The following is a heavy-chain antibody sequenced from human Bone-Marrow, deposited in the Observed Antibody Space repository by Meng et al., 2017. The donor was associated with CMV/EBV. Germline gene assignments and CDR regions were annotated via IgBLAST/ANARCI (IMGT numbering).Heavy chain of an antibody. CDR1: GGTFSSYT. D-gene: IGHD3-16*01. CDR2: IIPILGIA. J-gene: IGHJ6*02. V-gene: IGHV1-69*02. Sequence: SGKVSCKASGGTFSSYTISWVRQAPGQGLEWMGRIIPILGIANYAQKFQGRVTITADKSTSTAYMELSSLRSEDTAGYYCASVWVGWGGAYYYYGMDVWGQGTTVTVSS. CDR3: ASVWVGWGGAYYYYGMDV.